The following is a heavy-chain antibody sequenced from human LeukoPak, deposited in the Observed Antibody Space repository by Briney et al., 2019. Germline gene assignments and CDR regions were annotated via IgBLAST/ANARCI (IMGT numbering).Heavy chain of an antibody. V-gene: IGHV4-30-4*01. CDR2: IYYSGST. CDR1: GGSISSGDYY. Sequence: SETLSLTCTVSGGSISSGDYYWSWIRQPPGKGLEWIGYIYYSGSTYYNPSLKSRVTISVDTSKNQFSLKLSSVTAADTAVYYCARVSCSSGSCYSEWFDPWGQGTLVTVSS. CDR3: ARVSCSSGSCYSEWFDP. J-gene: IGHJ5*02. D-gene: IGHD2-15*01.